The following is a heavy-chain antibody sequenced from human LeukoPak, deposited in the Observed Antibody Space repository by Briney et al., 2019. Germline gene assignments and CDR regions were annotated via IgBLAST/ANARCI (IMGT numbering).Heavy chain of an antibody. CDR3: ARDWSAAAPTIYYYYMDV. V-gene: IGHV1-46*01. Sequence: ASVKVSCKASGYTFTSYYMHWVRQAPGQGLEWMGIINPSGGSTSYAQKFQGRVTMTRDTSTSTVYMELSSLRSEDTAVYYCARDWSAAAPTIYYYYMDVWGKGTTVTVSS. D-gene: IGHD3-3*01. CDR2: INPSGGST. J-gene: IGHJ6*03. CDR1: GYTFTSYY.